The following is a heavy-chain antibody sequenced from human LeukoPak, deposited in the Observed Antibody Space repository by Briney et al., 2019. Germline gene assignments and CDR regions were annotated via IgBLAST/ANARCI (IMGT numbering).Heavy chain of an antibody. CDR3: ARCPYSSSTLFDF. D-gene: IGHD6-6*01. J-gene: IGHJ4*02. Sequence: SETLSLTCTVSGGSINNYYWSWIRQPPGKGLEWIGHIYYRGSTSYNPSLKSRVTISVDTSKNQYSLKLLSVTAADTAVYYCARCPYSSSTLFDFWGQGTLVTVSS. CDR1: GGSINNYY. CDR2: IYYRGST. V-gene: IGHV4-59*01.